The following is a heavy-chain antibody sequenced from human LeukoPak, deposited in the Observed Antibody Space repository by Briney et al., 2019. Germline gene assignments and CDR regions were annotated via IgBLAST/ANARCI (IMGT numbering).Heavy chain of an antibody. J-gene: IGHJ4*02. Sequence: GGSLRLSGAASGFTFSSYSMNWVRQAPGKGLEGGSYISSSSSTIYYADSVKGRFTISTYNAKNSLYLQMSRMRAEATAVYYCARGAIVVVPDDPYYFDYWGQGTLVTVSS. CDR2: ISSSSSTI. CDR3: ARGAIVVVPDDPYYFDY. D-gene: IGHD2-2*01. V-gene: IGHV3-48*01. CDR1: GFTFSSYS.